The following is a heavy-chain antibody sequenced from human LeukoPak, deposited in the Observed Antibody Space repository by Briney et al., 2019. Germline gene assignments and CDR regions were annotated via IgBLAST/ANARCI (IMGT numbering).Heavy chain of an antibody. CDR2: ISGSGGST. CDR1: GFTVSSNY. D-gene: IGHD6-13*01. Sequence: AGGSLRLSCAASGFTVSSNYMSWVRQAPGKGLEWVSAISGSGGSTYYADSVKGRFTISRDNSKNTLYLQMNSLRAEDTAVYYCAKENDGAAAGTNFDYWGQGTLVTVSS. V-gene: IGHV3-23*01. J-gene: IGHJ4*02. CDR3: AKENDGAAAGTNFDY.